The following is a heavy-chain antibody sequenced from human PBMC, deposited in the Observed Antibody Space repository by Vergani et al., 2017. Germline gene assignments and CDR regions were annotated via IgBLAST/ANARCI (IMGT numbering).Heavy chain of an antibody. J-gene: IGHJ4*02. CDR3: AKDRKLLSFGELSDY. V-gene: IGHV3-23*01. Sequence: EVQLLESGGGLVQPGGSLRLSCAASGFTFSSYTMSWVRQAPGKGLEWVSAISGSGGSTYYADSVKGRVTISRDNSKNTLYLQMNSLRAEDTAVYYCAKDRKLLSFGELSDYWGQGTLVTVSS. CDR1: GFTFSSYT. CDR2: ISGSGGST. D-gene: IGHD3-10*01.